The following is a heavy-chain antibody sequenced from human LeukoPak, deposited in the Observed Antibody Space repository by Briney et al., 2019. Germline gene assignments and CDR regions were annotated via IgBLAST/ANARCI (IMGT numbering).Heavy chain of an antibody. CDR2: ISGSGGST. D-gene: IGHD1-26*01. CDR3: VRDGTWYDY. Sequence: GGSLRLSCAASGFTFSSYAMSWVRQAPGKGLEWVSGISGSGGSTHYANFVKGRFTISRDNSKNTLYLQMNSLRDEDTAVYYCVRDGTWYDYWGQGTLVTVSS. J-gene: IGHJ4*02. V-gene: IGHV3-23*01. CDR1: GFTFSSYA.